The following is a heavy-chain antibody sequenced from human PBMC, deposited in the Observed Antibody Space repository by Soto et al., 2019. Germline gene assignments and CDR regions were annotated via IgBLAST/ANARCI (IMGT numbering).Heavy chain of an antibody. CDR3: ASDRIVVVPAAMPLHFYHGMDV. CDR2: VHYPGST. D-gene: IGHD2-2*01. J-gene: IGHJ6*02. Sequence: SETLSLTCTVSGDSITKYYWPWIRQPPGKGLEWMGLVHYPGSTNYNPSLKSRVTISVDTSKSQFSLKLTSVTAADTAVGYCASDRIVVVPAAMPLHFYHGMDVWGPGATVTVSS. V-gene: IGHV4-59*01. CDR1: GDSITKYY.